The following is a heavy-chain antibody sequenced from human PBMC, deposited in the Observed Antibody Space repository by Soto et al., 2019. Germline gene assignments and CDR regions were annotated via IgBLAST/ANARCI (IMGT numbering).Heavy chain of an antibody. V-gene: IGHV1-18*01. CDR2: ISGYNGDT. D-gene: IGHD3-10*01. CDR3: AREGIRPYSCYGMDV. CDR1: GYTFTNYG. Sequence: QVQLVQSGAEVKKPGASVKVSCKASGYTFTNYGISWVRQAPGQGLEWMGWISGYNGDTDYAQKVQGRVTMTTHTSTSTVYMGVRSLSSDDTAVYYCAREGIRPYSCYGMDVWGQGTRVTVSS. J-gene: IGHJ6*01.